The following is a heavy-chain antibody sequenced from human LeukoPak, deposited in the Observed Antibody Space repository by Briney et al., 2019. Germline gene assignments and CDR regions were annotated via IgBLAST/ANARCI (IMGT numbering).Heavy chain of an antibody. Sequence: PSETLSLTCTVSGGSICSYYWSWIRQPPGKGLEWIGYIYYSGSTNYNPSLKSRVTISVDTSKNQFSLKLSSVTAADTAVYYCARTYCGGDCYPNDAFDIWGQGTMVTVSS. CDR1: GGSICSYY. J-gene: IGHJ3*02. CDR3: ARTYCGGDCYPNDAFDI. V-gene: IGHV4-59*01. CDR2: IYYSGST. D-gene: IGHD2-21*02.